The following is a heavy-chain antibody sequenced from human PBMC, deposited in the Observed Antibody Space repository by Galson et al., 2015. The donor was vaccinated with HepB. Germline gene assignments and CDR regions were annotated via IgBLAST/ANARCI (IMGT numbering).Heavy chain of an antibody. J-gene: IGHJ4*02. CDR3: AKSGYYDFWSAYDS. CDR1: GFTFSNYG. Sequence: SLRLSCAASGFTFSNYGIHWVRQAPGKGLEWVAVISYDGTNKYYADSVEGRFTISRDNSKNTLYLQMNSLRPEDTAIYYCAKSGYYDFWSAYDSWGQGTLVTVSS. CDR2: ISYDGTNK. V-gene: IGHV3-30*18. D-gene: IGHD3-3*01.